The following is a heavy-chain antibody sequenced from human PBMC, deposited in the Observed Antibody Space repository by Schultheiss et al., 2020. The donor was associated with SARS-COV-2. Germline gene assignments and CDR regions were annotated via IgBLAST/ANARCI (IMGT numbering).Heavy chain of an antibody. CDR3: ARVVRYYYDSSGYYNDY. V-gene: IGHV4-34*01. Sequence: SETLSLTCAVYGGSFSGYYWSWIRQPPGKGLEWIGSIYHSGSTYYNPSLKSRVTISVDTSKNQFSLKLSSVTAADTAVYYCARVVRYYYDSSGYYNDYWGQGTLVTVSS. D-gene: IGHD3-22*01. CDR2: IYHSGST. J-gene: IGHJ4*02. CDR1: GGSFSGYY.